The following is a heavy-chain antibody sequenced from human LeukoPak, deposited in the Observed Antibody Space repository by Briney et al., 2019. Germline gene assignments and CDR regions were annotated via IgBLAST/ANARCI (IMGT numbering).Heavy chain of an antibody. V-gene: IGHV3-23*01. CDR3: AKDSSPGGDYFDS. J-gene: IGHJ4*02. CDR2: INGSGAIT. CDR1: EFTFSKYA. Sequence: GGSLRLSCAASEFTFSKYAMNWVRQAPGKGLEWVSGINGSGAITFYADSVKGRFTISRDNSKNTLYLQMNSLRAEDTAIYYCAKDSSPGGDYFDSWGQGTLVTVSS. D-gene: IGHD3-16*01.